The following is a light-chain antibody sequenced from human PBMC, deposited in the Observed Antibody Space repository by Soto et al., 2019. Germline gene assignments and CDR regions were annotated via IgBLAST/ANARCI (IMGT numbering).Light chain of an antibody. J-gene: IGLJ2*01. CDR3: AVWDSSLSAVV. V-gene: IGLV1-51*01. CDR1: YSNIGDNY. CDR2: DNN. Sequence: QSVLTQPPSVSAAPGQKVTISCSGSYSNIGDNYVSWYRQVPGTTPKLLIYDNNKRASRIPDRFSGSKSATSATLGITGLRTGDEADYYCAVWDSSLSAVVFGGGTKVTVL.